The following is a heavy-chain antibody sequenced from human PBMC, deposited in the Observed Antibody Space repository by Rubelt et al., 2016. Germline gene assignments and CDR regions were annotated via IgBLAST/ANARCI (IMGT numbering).Heavy chain of an antibody. V-gene: IGHV3-7*01. D-gene: IGHD3-16*01. CDR2: VKQAGSEK. J-gene: IGHJ6*02. Sequence: WVRQAPGKGLEWVANVKQAGSEKYYVDSVKGRFTISRDDAKNSLYLQMNSLRAEDTAVYYCAREGRGRYGMDVWGQGTTVTVSS. CDR3: AREGRGRYGMDV.